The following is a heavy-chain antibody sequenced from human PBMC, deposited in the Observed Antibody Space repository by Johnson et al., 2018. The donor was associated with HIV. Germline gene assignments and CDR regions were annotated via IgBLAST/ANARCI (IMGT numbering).Heavy chain of an antibody. D-gene: IGHD6-6*01. CDR2: ISYDGSNK. J-gene: IGHJ3*02. V-gene: IGHV3-30-3*01. CDR1: GFTFSSYA. CDR3: ARGGGYSIAAPSDAFDI. Sequence: QVQLVESGGGVVRPVGSLRLSCAASGFTFSSYAMSWVRQAPGKGLEWVAVISYDGSNKYYADSVKGRFTISRDNSKNTLYLQMNSLRAEDTAVYYCARGGGYSIAAPSDAFDIWGQGTMVTVSS.